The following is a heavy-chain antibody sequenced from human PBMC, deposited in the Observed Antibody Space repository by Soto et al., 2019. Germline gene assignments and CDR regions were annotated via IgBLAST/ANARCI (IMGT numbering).Heavy chain of an antibody. CDR1: GGLFSRFV. J-gene: IGHJ4*02. Sequence: ASVKVSCKDSGGLFSRFVISWVRQAPGQGLEWMGGIIPVFGTTNYAQKFQGRVTITADESTNTAYMELSSLTSDDTAMYYCARGGGPYVWFNEFWGQGTQVTVSS. CDR3: ARGGGPYVWFNEF. CDR2: IIPVFGTT. V-gene: IGHV1-69*13. D-gene: IGHD3-16*01.